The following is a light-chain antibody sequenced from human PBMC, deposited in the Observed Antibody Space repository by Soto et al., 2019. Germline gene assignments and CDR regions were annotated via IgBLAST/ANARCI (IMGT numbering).Light chain of an antibody. CDR2: GAS. J-gene: IGKJ1*01. CDR3: HQYNNWPRT. V-gene: IGKV3D-15*01. Sequence: EVVMTQSPATLSVSPGDRATLSCRASQTVSSNLAWYQQKPGQAPRLFIYGASTRATGIPDRFSGSGSGTEFTLTISSLQAEDFAIYYCHQYNNWPRTVGQGTKVEIK. CDR1: QTVSSN.